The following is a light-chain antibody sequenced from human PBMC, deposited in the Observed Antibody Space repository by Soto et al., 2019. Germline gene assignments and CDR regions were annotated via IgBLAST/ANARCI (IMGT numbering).Light chain of an antibody. Sequence: QSVLTQPASVSGSPGQSITISCTGTSSDVGGYNYVSWYQQHPGKAHKLMIYEVSNRPSGVSNRFSGSKSGNTASLTISGLQAEDEADYYCSSYTSSSTLVVFGTGTKVTVX. J-gene: IGLJ1*01. CDR2: EVS. CDR1: SSDVGGYNY. CDR3: SSYTSSSTLVV. V-gene: IGLV2-14*01.